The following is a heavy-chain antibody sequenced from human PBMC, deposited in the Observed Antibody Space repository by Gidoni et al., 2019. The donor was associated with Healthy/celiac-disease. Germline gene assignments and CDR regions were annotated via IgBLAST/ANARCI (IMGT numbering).Heavy chain of an antibody. CDR3: ARGGSSGDLDAFDI. CDR2: ISSSSSYI. Sequence: EVQLVESGGGLVKPGVSLRLSCAASGFTFSSYSMNWVRPAPGKGLEWVSSISSSSSYIYYADSVKGRFTISRDNAKNSLYLQMNSLRAEDTAVYYCARGGSSGDLDAFDIWGQGTMVTVSS. D-gene: IGHD3-22*01. V-gene: IGHV3-21*01. J-gene: IGHJ3*02. CDR1: GFTFSSYS.